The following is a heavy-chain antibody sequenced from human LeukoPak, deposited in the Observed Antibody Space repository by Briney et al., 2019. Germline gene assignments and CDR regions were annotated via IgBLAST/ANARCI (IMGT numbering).Heavy chain of an antibody. CDR3: ARSMLSSYFDY. CDR1: GGSFSGYY. V-gene: IGHV4-34*01. J-gene: IGHJ4*02. Sequence: SETLSLTCAVYGGSFSGYYWSWIRQPPGKGLEWIGEINHSGSTNYNPSLKSRVTISVDKSKNQFSLKLSSVTAADTAVYYCARSMLSSYFDYWGQGTLVTVSS. D-gene: IGHD2-8*01. CDR2: INHSGST.